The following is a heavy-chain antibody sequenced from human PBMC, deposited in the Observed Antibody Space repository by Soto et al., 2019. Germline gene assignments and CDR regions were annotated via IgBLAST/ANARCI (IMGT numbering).Heavy chain of an antibody. J-gene: IGHJ4*02. D-gene: IGHD5-12*01. CDR2: ISGSGGLST. V-gene: IGHV3-23*01. CDR3: AKAGDIVATILDY. Sequence: GGSLRLSCAASGFTFRNYAMTWVRQAPGKGLEWVSAISGSGGLSTYYADSVKGRFIISRVNSKNTLYLQMNSLRAEDTAVYYCAKAGDIVATILDYWGQGTLVTVSS. CDR1: GFTFRNYA.